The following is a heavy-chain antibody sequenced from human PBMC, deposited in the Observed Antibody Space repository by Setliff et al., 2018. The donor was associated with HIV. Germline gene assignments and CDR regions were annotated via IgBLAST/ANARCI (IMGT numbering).Heavy chain of an antibody. CDR2: ISSSSSSI. CDR3: VRGPQFRPH. CDR1: GFTFSSYS. Sequence: GGSLRLSCAASGFTFSSYSMNWVRQAPGKGLEWVSYISSSSSSIYHADSVKGRFTISRDNAKNTLYLQMNRLRAEDTALYYCVRGPQFRPHWGQGTLVTVSS. V-gene: IGHV3-48*01. J-gene: IGHJ4*02.